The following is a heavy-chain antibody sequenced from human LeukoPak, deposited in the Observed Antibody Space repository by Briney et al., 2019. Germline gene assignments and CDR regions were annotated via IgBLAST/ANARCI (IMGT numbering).Heavy chain of an antibody. J-gene: IGHJ4*02. CDR1: GFTFSTYA. D-gene: IGHD1-26*01. CDR2: ISSYGGNT. V-gene: IGHV3-64*01. CDR3: ARGGEVGATDY. Sequence: GGSLRLSCAASGFTFSTYAMHWVRQAPGKGLEYVSAISSYGGNTYYTNSVKGRFTVSRANSKNTLYLQMGSLRAEDTAVYYCARGGEVGATDYWGQGTLVTVSS.